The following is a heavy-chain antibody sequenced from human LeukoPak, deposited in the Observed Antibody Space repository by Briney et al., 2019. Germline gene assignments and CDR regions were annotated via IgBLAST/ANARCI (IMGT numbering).Heavy chain of an antibody. J-gene: IGHJ4*02. CDR2: ISAYNGNT. Sequence: ASVKVSCKASGYTFTGYYMHWVRQAPGQGLEWMGWISAYNGNTNYAQKLQGRVTMTTDTSTSTAYMELRSLRSDDTAVYYCARASDYYDSSDFDYWGQGTMVTVSS. CDR1: GYTFTGYY. V-gene: IGHV1-18*04. D-gene: IGHD3-22*01. CDR3: ARASDYYDSSDFDY.